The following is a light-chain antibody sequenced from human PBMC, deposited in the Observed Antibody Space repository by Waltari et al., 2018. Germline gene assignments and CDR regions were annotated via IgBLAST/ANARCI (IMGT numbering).Light chain of an antibody. CDR1: GSNIGAGYA. CDR2: GST. Sequence: QSVLTQPPSVSGAPGQRVTISCPGSGSNIGAGYAVHWYQHLPRAAPKLLIYGSTSRPLGVPARFFGSTSGTSASLAITGLQAEDEADYYCQSYDTSLSVVFGGGTKLTVL. J-gene: IGLJ3*02. CDR3: QSYDTSLSVV. V-gene: IGLV1-40*01.